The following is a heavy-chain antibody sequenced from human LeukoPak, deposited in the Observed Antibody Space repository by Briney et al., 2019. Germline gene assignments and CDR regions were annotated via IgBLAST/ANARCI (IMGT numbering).Heavy chain of an antibody. CDR2: IKQDGSEK. CDR1: GFTFSSYW. V-gene: IGHV3-7*03. Sequence: GGSLRLSCAASGFTFSSYWMSWVRQAPGKGLEWVANIKQDGSEKHYVDSVKGRFTISRDNAKNSLYLQMNSLRAEDTAVYYCARDLIAVAGTPYFDYWGQGTLVTVSS. D-gene: IGHD6-19*01. J-gene: IGHJ4*02. CDR3: ARDLIAVAGTPYFDY.